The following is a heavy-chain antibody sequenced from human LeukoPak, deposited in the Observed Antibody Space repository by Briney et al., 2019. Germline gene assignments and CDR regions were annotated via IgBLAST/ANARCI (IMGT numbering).Heavy chain of an antibody. Sequence: SETLSLTCTVSGGSISSYYWSWIRQPAGKGLEWIGRIYTSGSTNYNPSLKSRVTISVDTSKNQFSLKLSSVTAADTAVYYCARAGRDGYNYHYYYYYYMDVWGKGTTVTISS. CDR2: IYTSGST. D-gene: IGHD5-24*01. V-gene: IGHV4-4*07. J-gene: IGHJ6*03. CDR3: ARAGRDGYNYHYYYYYYMDV. CDR1: GGSISSYY.